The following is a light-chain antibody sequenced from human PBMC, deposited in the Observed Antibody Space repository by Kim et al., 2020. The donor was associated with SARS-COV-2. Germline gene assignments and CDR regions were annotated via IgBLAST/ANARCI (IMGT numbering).Light chain of an antibody. V-gene: IGKV1-39*01. CDR3: QQSYNSPYT. CDR2: GAT. Sequence: DIQMTQSPSSLSASVGDRVTITCRASQSISSYLNWYQQKPGKAPKVLVYGATNLQSAVPSRFSGSGSGTDFTLTISSLQPEDFAAYYCQQSYNSPYTFGQGTKLDI. J-gene: IGKJ2*01. CDR1: QSISSY.